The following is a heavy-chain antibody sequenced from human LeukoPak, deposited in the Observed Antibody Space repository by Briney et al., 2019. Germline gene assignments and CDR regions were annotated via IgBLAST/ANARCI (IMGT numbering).Heavy chain of an antibody. CDR2: IYYSGST. CDR1: GGSINTYY. Sequence: SETLSLTCTVYGGSINTYYWSWIRQPPGKGLEWIGYIYYSGSTNYNPSLKSRVTISVDTSKNQFSLRLSSVTAADTAVYYCARHNSGGYYGWFDPWGQGTLVTVSS. D-gene: IGHD1-26*01. CDR3: ARHNSGGYYGWFDP. J-gene: IGHJ5*02. V-gene: IGHV4-59*08.